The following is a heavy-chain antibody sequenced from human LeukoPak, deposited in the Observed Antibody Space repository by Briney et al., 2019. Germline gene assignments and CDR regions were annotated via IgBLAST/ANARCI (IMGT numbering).Heavy chain of an antibody. Sequence: SQTLSLTCAISGDSVSSNSAAWKWIRQSPSRGLEWLGRTYYRSKWYNDYAVSMKSRITINPDTSKNQFSLQLNSVTSEDTAVYYCAREPATAIPEDAFDIWGQGTMVTVSS. CDR2: TYYRSKWYN. CDR1: GDSVSSNSAA. J-gene: IGHJ3*02. D-gene: IGHD2-2*02. CDR3: AREPATAIPEDAFDI. V-gene: IGHV6-1*01.